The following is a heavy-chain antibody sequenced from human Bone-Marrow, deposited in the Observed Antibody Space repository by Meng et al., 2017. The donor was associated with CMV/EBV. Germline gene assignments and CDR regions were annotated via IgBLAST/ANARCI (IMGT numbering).Heavy chain of an antibody. D-gene: IGHD3-3*01. V-gene: IGHV3-11*04. CDR2: ISSSGSTI. CDR3: ARDGRPYYDFWSGYYDYYYGMDV. J-gene: IGHJ6*02. Sequence: GESLKISCAASGFTFSDYYMSWIRQAPGKGLEWVSYISSSGSTIYYADSVKGRFTISRDNAKNTLYLQMNSLRAEDTAVYYCARDGRPYYDFWSGYYDYYYGMDVWGQGTTVTVSS. CDR1: GFTFSDYY.